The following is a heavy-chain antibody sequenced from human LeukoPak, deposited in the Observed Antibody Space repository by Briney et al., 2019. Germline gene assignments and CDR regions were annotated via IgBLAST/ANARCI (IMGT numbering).Heavy chain of an antibody. J-gene: IGHJ4*02. CDR1: GGSISGYY. CDR3: ARYILTSSGLDY. Sequence: PSETLSLTCTVSGGSISGYYWSWIRQPPGKGLEWIGYIHYSGTTSYNPSLKSRVTISVDTSKNQFSLNLSSVSAADTALYYCARYILTSSGLDYWGLGALVTVSS. CDR2: IHYSGTT. V-gene: IGHV4-59*01. D-gene: IGHD6-6*01.